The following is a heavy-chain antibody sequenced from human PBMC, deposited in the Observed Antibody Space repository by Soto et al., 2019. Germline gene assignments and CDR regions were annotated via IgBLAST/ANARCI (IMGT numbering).Heavy chain of an antibody. Sequence: GGSLRLSCAASGFTFSSYWMHWVRQAPGKGLVWVSRINSDGSSTSYADSVKGRFTISRDNAKNTLYLQMNSLRAEDTAVYYCARAITMVRGVIISAWFDPWGQGTLVTVSS. D-gene: IGHD3-10*01. CDR2: INSDGSST. V-gene: IGHV3-74*01. CDR1: GFTFSSYW. J-gene: IGHJ5*02. CDR3: ARAITMVRGVIISAWFDP.